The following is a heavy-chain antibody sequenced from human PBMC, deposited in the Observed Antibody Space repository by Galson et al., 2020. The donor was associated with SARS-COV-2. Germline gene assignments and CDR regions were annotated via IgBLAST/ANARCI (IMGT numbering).Heavy chain of an antibody. Sequence: ASVKVSCKVSGYTLTELSMHWVRQAPGKGLEWMGGFDPEDGETIYAQKFQGRVTITEDTSTDTAYMELSRLRSEDTAVYYWASSDILTGYYVTGTNYYGMDVWGQGTTVSVSS. V-gene: IGHV1-24*01. CDR2: FDPEDGET. D-gene: IGHD3-9*01. CDR3: ASSDILTGYYVTGTNYYGMDV. CDR1: GYTLTELS. J-gene: IGHJ6*02.